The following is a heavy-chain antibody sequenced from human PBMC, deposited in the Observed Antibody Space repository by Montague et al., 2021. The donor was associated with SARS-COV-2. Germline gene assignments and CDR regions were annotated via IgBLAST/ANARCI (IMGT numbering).Heavy chain of an antibody. D-gene: IGHD2-2*01. Sequence: SETLSLTCAVYGGSFSVYYWSWLRQSPRSGLEWLAEINHSGTANYHPSLKSRVSISVDTSKNQFTLKLTSVTAADTAMYYCAKEREVVRAARTLVAFDLWGQGTMVTVSS. CDR3: AKEREVVRAARTLVAFDL. J-gene: IGHJ3*01. V-gene: IGHV4-34*01. CDR2: INHSGTA. CDR1: GGSFSVYY.